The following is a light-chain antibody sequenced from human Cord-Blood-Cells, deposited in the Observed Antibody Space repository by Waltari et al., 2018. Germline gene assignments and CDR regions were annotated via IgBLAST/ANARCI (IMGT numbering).Light chain of an antibody. V-gene: IGLV2-14*01. CDR1: SSDVGGYNY. CDR2: DVS. CDR3: SSYTSSSTPLVV. J-gene: IGLJ2*01. Sequence: QSALTQPASVSGSPGPSITISCTGTSSDVGGYNYVSWYQQHPGKAPKRMIYDVSNRPSGVSNRFSGSKSGNTASLTISGLQAEDEADYYCSSYTSSSTPLVVFGGGTKLTVL.